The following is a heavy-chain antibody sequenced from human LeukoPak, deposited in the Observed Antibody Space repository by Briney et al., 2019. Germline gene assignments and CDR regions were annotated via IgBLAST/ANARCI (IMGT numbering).Heavy chain of an antibody. Sequence: GASVKVSCKASDYAFTTYGITWVRQAPGQGLEWMGWISAYNGHTCYAQKLQGRVTMTTDISTTTAYMELRSLRSDDTAVYYCARGSPYYRRGYLDYWGQGTLVTDPS. J-gene: IGHJ4*02. V-gene: IGHV1-18*01. CDR1: DYAFTTYG. D-gene: IGHD1-26*01. CDR3: ARGSPYYRRGYLDY. CDR2: ISAYNGHT.